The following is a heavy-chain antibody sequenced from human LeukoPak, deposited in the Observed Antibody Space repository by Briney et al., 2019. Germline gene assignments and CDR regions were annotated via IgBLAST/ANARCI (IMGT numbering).Heavy chain of an antibody. CDR2: IYYSGST. Sequence: PSETLSLTCTVSGGSISGYYWSWIRQPPGKGLEWIGYIYYSGSTNYNPSLKSRVTISVDTSKNQFSLKLSSVTAADTAVYYCARRSSSGYLLFDYWGQGTLVTVSS. J-gene: IGHJ4*02. CDR1: GGSISGYY. D-gene: IGHD3-22*01. V-gene: IGHV4-59*08. CDR3: ARRSSSGYLLFDY.